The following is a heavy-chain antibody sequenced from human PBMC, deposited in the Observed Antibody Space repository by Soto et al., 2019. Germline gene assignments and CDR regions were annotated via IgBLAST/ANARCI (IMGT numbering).Heavy chain of an antibody. V-gene: IGHV3-48*02. Sequence: EVQLVESGGGLVQPGGSLRLSCAASGFTFSSYSMNWVRPAPGKGLEWVSYISSSSSTIYYADSVKGRFTISRDNAKNSLYLQMSSRRDEDTAVYYCARDGGSLGYWGQGTLVTVSS. CDR1: GFTFSSYS. J-gene: IGHJ4*02. CDR2: ISSSSSTI. CDR3: ARDGGSLGY. D-gene: IGHD1-26*01.